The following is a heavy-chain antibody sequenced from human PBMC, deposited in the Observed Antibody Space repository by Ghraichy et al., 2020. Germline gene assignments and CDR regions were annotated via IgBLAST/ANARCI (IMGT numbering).Heavy chain of an antibody. CDR3: ARDAGDKEDIVLMVYAYYYYGMDV. CDR2: IWYDGSNK. CDR1: GFTFSSYG. J-gene: IGHJ6*02. V-gene: IGHV3-33*01. Sequence: GGSLRLSCAASGFTFSSYGMHWVRQAPGKGLEWVAVIWYDGSNKYYADSVKGRFTISRDNSKNTLYLQMNSLRAEDTAVYYCARDAGDKEDIVLMVYAYYYYGMDVWGQGTTVTVSS. D-gene: IGHD2-8*01.